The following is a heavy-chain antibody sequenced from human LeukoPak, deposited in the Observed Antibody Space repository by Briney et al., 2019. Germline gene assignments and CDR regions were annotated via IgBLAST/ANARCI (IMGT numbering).Heavy chain of an antibody. CDR1: GFTFSSYG. D-gene: IGHD2-15*01. Sequence: GGSLRLSCAASGFTFSSYGMHWVRQAPGKGLGWVAFIRYDGSNKYYADSVKGRFTISRDNSKNTLYLQMNSPRAEDTAVYYCAKGDLYCSGGSCYFDAFDIWGQGTMVTVSS. CDR3: AKGDLYCSGGSCYFDAFDI. J-gene: IGHJ3*02. CDR2: IRYDGSNK. V-gene: IGHV3-30*02.